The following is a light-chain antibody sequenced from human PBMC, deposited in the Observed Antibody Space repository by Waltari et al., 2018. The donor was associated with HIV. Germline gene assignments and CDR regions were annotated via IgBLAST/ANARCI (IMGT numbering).Light chain of an antibody. V-gene: IGKV1-39*01. J-gene: IGKJ2*01. CDR2: GAS. CDR3: QQSDSFPYT. CDR1: QSITYF. Sequence: DIQMTQSPSPLSASVGDTDVISCRASQSITYFLNWYQLKPGKAPALLISGASSLQSGVPSRFVGSGSGTDVTLTIKNLQPGDFATYFCQQSDSFPYTFGPGTKLDI.